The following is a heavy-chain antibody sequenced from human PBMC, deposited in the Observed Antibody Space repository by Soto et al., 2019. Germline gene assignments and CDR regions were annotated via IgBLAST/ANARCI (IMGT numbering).Heavy chain of an antibody. CDR3: ARDPLGYQSLLYYYYGMDV. CDR2: IIPIFGTA. V-gene: IGHV1-69*13. J-gene: IGHJ6*02. Sequence: GASVKVSCKASGGTFSSYAISWVRQAPGQGLEWMGGIIPIFGTANYAQKFQGRVTITAAESTSTAYMELSSLRSEDTAVYYCARDPLGYQSLLYYYYGMDVWRQGTTVTVS. D-gene: IGHD1-26*01. CDR1: GGTFSSYA.